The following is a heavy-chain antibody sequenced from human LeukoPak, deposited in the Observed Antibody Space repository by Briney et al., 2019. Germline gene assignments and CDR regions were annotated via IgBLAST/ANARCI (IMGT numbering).Heavy chain of an antibody. D-gene: IGHD3-9*01. V-gene: IGHV3-49*04. Sequence: GGSLRLSCTASGFTFGDYAMSWVRQAPGKGLEWVGFIRSKAYGGTTEYAASVKGRFTISRDDSKSIAYLQMNSLRTEDTAVYYCTGPQTYYDILTGQYLPYYFDYWGQGTLVTVSS. J-gene: IGHJ4*02. CDR1: GFTFGDYA. CDR3: TGPQTYYDILTGQYLPYYFDY. CDR2: IRSKAYGGTT.